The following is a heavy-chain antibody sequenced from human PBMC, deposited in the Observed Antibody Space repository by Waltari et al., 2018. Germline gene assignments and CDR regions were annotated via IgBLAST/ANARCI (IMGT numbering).Heavy chain of an antibody. CDR1: GGSISSYY. CDR3: ARATIFGNYYYMDV. J-gene: IGHJ6*03. Sequence: QVQLQESGPGLVKPSETLSLTCTVSGGSISSYYWSWLRPPAGKGLEWIGRIYTSGSTNYNPSLKSRVTMSVDTSKNQFSLKLSSVTAADTAVYYCARATIFGNYYYMDVWGKGTTVTVSS. D-gene: IGHD3-3*01. CDR2: IYTSGST. V-gene: IGHV4-4*07.